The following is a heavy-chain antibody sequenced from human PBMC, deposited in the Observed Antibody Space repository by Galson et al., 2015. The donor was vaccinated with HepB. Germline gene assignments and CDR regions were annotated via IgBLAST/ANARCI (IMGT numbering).Heavy chain of an antibody. J-gene: IGHJ4*02. Sequence: SVKVSCRASGYTFTGYYMHWVRQAPGQGLEWMGWINPNSGGTNYAQKFQGWVTMTRDTSISTTYMELSRLRSDDTAVYYCARAPPGGDYFDYWGQGTLVTVSS. D-gene: IGHD3-10*01. CDR2: INPNSGGT. CDR1: GYTFTGYY. CDR3: ARAPPGGDYFDY. V-gene: IGHV1-2*04.